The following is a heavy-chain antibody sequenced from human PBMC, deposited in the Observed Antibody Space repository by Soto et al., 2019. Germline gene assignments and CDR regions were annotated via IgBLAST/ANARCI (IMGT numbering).Heavy chain of an antibody. J-gene: IGHJ6*02. CDR1: GFTFSSYS. Sequence: PGGSLMLSCAASGFTFSSYSMNWVRPAPGKGLEWVSYISSSSSTIYYADSVKGRFTISRDNAKNSLYLQMNSLRDEDTAVYYCASFAAAFLYYGMDVWGQGTTVTVS. D-gene: IGHD6-25*01. CDR3: ASFAAAFLYYGMDV. V-gene: IGHV3-48*02. CDR2: ISSSSSTI.